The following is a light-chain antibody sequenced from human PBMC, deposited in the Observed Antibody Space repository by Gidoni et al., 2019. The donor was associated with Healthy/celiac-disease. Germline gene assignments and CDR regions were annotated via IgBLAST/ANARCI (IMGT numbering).Light chain of an antibody. CDR3: MQALQTPPYT. J-gene: IGKJ2*01. CDR1: QSLLHSNGYNY. CDR2: LGS. V-gene: IGKV2-28*01. Sequence: DIVRTKSPLSLPVTPGEPASISCRSSQSLLHSNGYNYLDWYLQKPGQSPQLLIYLGSNRASGVPDRFSGSGSGTDFTLKISRVEAEDVGVYYCMQALQTPPYTFGQGTKLEIK.